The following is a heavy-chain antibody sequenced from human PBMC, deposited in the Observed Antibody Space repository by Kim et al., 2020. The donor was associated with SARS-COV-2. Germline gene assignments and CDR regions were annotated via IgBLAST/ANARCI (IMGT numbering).Heavy chain of an antibody. J-gene: IGHJ5*02. V-gene: IGHV4-59*01. CDR2: IYYSGST. CDR1: GDSISSYY. Sequence: SETLSLTCTVSGDSISSYYWSWIRQPPGKGLEWIGYIYYSGSTNYNPSLKSRVTISVDTSKNQFSLKLSSVTAADTAVYYCAREGTAAGNTWFDPWGQGTLVTVSS. D-gene: IGHD6-13*01. CDR3: AREGTAAGNTWFDP.